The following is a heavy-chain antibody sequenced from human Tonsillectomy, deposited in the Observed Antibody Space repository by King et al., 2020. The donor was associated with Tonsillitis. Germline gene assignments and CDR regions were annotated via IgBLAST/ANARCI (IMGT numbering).Heavy chain of an antibody. CDR1: GYSFANYW. V-gene: IGHV5-51*01. Sequence: VQLVQSGAEMKKPGESLKISCQGSGYSFANYWIGWVRQMPGKGLEWMGIIYPGDSHTSYSPSFQGLVTIPADKSISTAYLYWSSLQASDTAIYYCARRGNYNYYFDLWGQGTLVTVSS. D-gene: IGHD1-7*01. J-gene: IGHJ4*02. CDR2: IYPGDSHT. CDR3: ARRGNYNYYFDL.